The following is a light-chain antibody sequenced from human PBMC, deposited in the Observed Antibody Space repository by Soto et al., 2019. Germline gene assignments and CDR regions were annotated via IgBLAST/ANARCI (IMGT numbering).Light chain of an antibody. V-gene: IGLV2-8*01. CDR3: SSYAGSNIVV. J-gene: IGLJ2*01. CDR1: SSDVGGYNY. Sequence: QSVLTQPPSASGSPGQSVTISCTGSSSDVGGYNYVSWYQQHPGKAPKLMIYDVSKRPSGVPDRFSGSKSGNTASLTVSGLQVEDEADYYCSSYAGSNIVVFGGGTKGTFL. CDR2: DVS.